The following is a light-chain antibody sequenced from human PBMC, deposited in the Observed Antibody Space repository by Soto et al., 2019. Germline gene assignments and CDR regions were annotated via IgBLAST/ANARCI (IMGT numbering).Light chain of an antibody. CDR2: EVN. CDR3: SSYASSSSYV. J-gene: IGLJ1*01. CDR1: SSDVGGYNY. Sequence: QSVLTQPPSASGSPGQSVAISCTGTSSDVGGYNYVSWYQQHPGKAPKLMIYEVNKRPSGVPDRFSGSKSGNTASLTVSGLQAEDEADYYCSSYASSSSYVFGGGTKVTLL. V-gene: IGLV2-8*01.